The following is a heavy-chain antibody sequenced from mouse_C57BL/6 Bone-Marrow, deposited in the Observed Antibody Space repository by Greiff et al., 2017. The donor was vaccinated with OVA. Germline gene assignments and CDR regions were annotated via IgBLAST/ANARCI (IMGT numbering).Heavy chain of an antibody. Sequence: VQLQQSGPELVKPGASVKISCKASGYSFTGYYMNWVKQSPEKSLEWIGEINPSTGGTTYNQKFKAKATLTVDKSSSTAYMQLKSLTSEDSAVYYCAKRGRGAPGFAYWGQGTLVTVSA. CDR2: INPSTGGT. J-gene: IGHJ3*01. CDR1: GYSFTGYY. CDR3: AKRGRGAPGFAY. D-gene: IGHD4-1*01. V-gene: IGHV1-42*01.